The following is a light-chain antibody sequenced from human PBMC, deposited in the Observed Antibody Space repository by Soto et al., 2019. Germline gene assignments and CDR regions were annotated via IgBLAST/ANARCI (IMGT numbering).Light chain of an antibody. CDR1: SSGVGGYDY. CDR3: SSYTGGNPSYV. CDR2: EVT. J-gene: IGLJ1*01. V-gene: IGLV2-8*01. Sequence: SVLTQPPSASGSPGQSVTISCTGTSSGVGGYDYVSWYQQHPGKAPKLMIYEVTIRPSGVSDRFSGSKSGNTASLTVSGLQAEDEADYYCSSYTGGNPSYVFGTGTKVTV.